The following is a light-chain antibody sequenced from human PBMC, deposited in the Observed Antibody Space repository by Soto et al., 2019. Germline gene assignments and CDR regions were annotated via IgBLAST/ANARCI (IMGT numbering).Light chain of an antibody. CDR3: QQSYNTPWT. CDR1: QSISIY. V-gene: IGKV1-39*01. CDR2: AAS. Sequence: DIQMTQSTSSLFASVGDRVTITCRASQSISIYLNWYQQKPGEAPNVLIYAASSLQSGVPSRFSGSGSGTDFTLTISGLQPEDFVTYYCQQSYNTPWTFGQGTRVEIK. J-gene: IGKJ1*01.